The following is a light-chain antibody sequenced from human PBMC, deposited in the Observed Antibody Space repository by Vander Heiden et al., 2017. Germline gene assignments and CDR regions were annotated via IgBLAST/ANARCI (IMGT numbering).Light chain of an antibody. J-gene: IGKJ1*01. CDR3: RQDNNWWT. V-gene: IGKV3-15*01. CDR2: GAS. CDR1: QSVSSN. Sequence: EIVMTQSPATLSVSPGERATLSCRASQSVSSNLAWYQQKPGQAPRLLIYGASTSATGIPARFSGSGYGNEFTLTSSSRQSEDFAVYYCRQDNNWWTFGQGTKVEIK.